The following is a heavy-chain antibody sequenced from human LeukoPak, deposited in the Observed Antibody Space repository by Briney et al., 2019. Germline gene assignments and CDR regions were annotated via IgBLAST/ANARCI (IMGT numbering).Heavy chain of an antibody. CDR2: IYHSGST. D-gene: IGHD2/OR15-2a*01. V-gene: IGHV4-38-2*02. Sequence: NPSETLSLTCTVSGYSISSGYYWGWIRQPPGKGLEWIGSIYHSGSTYYNPSLKSRVTISVDTSKNQFSLKLSSVTAADTAVYYCASFRRTSTDWGQGTLVTVSS. CDR1: GYSISSGYY. CDR3: ASFRRTSTD. J-gene: IGHJ4*02.